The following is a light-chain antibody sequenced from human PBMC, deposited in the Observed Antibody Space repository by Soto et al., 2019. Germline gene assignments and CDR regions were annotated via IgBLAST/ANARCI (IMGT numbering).Light chain of an antibody. V-gene: IGLV2-14*01. CDR2: DVS. Sequence: QSALTQPASVSGSPGQSITISCTGTSSDVGGYNYVSWYQQHPGKAPKLMIYDVSNRPSGVSNRFSGSKSGNTASLTISGPQAEDEADYYCSSYKRSSTLFVLGTGTKSPS. CDR3: SSYKRSSTLFV. CDR1: SSDVGGYNY. J-gene: IGLJ1*01.